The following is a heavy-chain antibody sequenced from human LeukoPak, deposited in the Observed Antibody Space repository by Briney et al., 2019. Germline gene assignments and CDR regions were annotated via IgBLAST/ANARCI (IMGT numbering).Heavy chain of an antibody. CDR3: ANSGWSLRDY. J-gene: IGHJ4*02. CDR2: ISGGGRST. CDR1: GFTFSNYA. D-gene: IGHD6-19*01. V-gene: IGHV3-23*01. Sequence: GGSLRLSCAASGFTFSNYAMTWVRQAPGKGLEWVSGISGGGRSTYYIDSVKGRFTISRDNAKNSLYLQMNSLRAEDAAVYYCANSGWSLRDYWGQGTLVTVSS.